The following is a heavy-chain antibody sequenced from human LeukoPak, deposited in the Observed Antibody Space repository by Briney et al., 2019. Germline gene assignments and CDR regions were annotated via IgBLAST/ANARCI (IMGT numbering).Heavy chain of an antibody. CDR2: IYHSGST. J-gene: IGHJ1*01. CDR1: GGSISTYY. Sequence: SETLSLTCTVSGGSISTYYWNWIRQPPGKGLEWIGYIYHSGSTNYNPSLQSRVTISVDTSKNQFSLNLGSVTVADTAVYYCARGGAARLHFQNWGQGTLVTVSS. D-gene: IGHD6-6*01. V-gene: IGHV4-59*01. CDR3: ARGGAARLHFQN.